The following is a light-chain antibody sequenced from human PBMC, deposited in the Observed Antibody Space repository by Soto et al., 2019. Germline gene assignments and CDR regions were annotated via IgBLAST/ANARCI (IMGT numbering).Light chain of an antibody. CDR3: SSYAASNNFYFV. J-gene: IGLJ3*02. V-gene: IGLV2-8*01. Sequence: QSALTQPPSASGSPGQSVTISCTGTSSDVGGYNYVSWYQQYPGRAPKLMIYEVTKRPSGVPDRFSGSKSGNTASLTVSGLQAEDEDDYSCSSYAASNNFYFVFGGGTKLTVL. CDR1: SSDVGGYNY. CDR2: EVT.